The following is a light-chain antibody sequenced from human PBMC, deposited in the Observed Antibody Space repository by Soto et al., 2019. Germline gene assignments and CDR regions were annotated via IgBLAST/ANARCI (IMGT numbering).Light chain of an antibody. CDR1: QSISTY. CDR2: SAS. J-gene: IGKJ1*01. V-gene: IGKV1-39*01. CDR3: QQSYSAPWT. Sequence: DIQMTQSPSSLSASVGGRVTITCRASQSISTYLNWYQQKPGKAPKFLIYSASSLQSGVPSRFSGSGSGTDFSLTISSLQPEDFATYYCQQSYSAPWTFGQGTKVEI.